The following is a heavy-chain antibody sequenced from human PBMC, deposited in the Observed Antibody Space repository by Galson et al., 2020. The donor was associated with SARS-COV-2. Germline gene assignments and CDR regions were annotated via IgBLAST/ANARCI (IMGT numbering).Heavy chain of an antibody. CDR1: GGSISSSSYY. CDR3: AREGKYYYDSSGYSLDYYGMDV. CDR2: IYYSGST. J-gene: IGHJ6*02. Sequence: SETLSLTCTVSGGSISSSSYYWGWIRQPPGKGLEWIGSIYYSGSTYYNPSLKSRVTISVDTSKNQFSLKLSSVTAADTAVYYCAREGKYYYDSSGYSLDYYGMDVWGQGTTVTVSS. V-gene: IGHV4-39*07. D-gene: IGHD3-22*01.